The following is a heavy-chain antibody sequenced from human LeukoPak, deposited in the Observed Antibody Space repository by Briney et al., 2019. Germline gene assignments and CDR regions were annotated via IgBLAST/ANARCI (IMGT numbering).Heavy chain of an antibody. V-gene: IGHV3-9*01. Sequence: GGSLRLSCAASGFAFDDSAMHWVRQVPGRGLEWVSGIYWNGGLIGYVDSVKGRFTVSRDNSKNTLYLQMNSLRAEDTALYYCARESGTYGLMEGYYYYGMDVWGQGTPVTVSS. CDR1: GFAFDDSA. D-gene: IGHD3-10*01. CDR3: ARESGTYGLMEGYYYYGMDV. J-gene: IGHJ6*02. CDR2: IYWNGGLI.